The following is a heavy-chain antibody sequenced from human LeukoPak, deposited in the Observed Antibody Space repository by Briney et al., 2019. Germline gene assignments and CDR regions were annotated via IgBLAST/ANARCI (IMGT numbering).Heavy chain of an antibody. V-gene: IGHV3-48*01. D-gene: IGHD6-13*01. CDR2: ISSSSHTI. Sequence: SGGSLRLSCVASGFTFSSYSMNWVRQAPGKGLEWVSYISSSSHTIYYADSVKGRFTISRDNAKNSLYLQINSLRAEDTAVYYCARDLHSSSWYRGWFDPWGQGTLVTVSS. CDR3: ARDLHSSSWYRGWFDP. CDR1: GFTFSSYS. J-gene: IGHJ5*02.